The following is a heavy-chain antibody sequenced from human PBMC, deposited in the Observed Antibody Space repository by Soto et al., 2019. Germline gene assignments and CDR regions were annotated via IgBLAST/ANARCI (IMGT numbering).Heavy chain of an antibody. CDR1: GFSLNTGGVG. V-gene: IGHV2-5*02. J-gene: IGHJ4*02. CDR3: ARRRGGFGGGWTTPYFDY. Sequence: QITLKESGPTVVKPTQTLTLTCSLSGFSLNTGGVGVGWIRQTPGKALEWLAVIYWDDDKSWNPSLRDRLTISRDASDDQVVLTVTNMDPVDTATYYCARRRGGFGGGWTTPYFDYWGQGTLVTVSS. CDR2: IYWDDDK. D-gene: IGHD6-19*01.